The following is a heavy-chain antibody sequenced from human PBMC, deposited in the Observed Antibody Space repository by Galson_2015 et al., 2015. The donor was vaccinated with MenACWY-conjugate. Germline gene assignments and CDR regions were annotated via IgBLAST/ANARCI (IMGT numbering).Heavy chain of an antibody. J-gene: IGHJ4*02. CDR1: GFTFSSYS. V-gene: IGHV3-48*04. D-gene: IGHD3-10*01. CDR3: ARGLYGSYAIDY. Sequence: SLRLSCAASGFTFSSYSLNWVRQTSGKGLEWVSYVSSSGSTKYYADSVKGRFTISRDNAKESLYLEMYSLRAEDTALYFCARGLYGSYAIDYWGQGTLVTVFS. CDR2: VSSSGSTK.